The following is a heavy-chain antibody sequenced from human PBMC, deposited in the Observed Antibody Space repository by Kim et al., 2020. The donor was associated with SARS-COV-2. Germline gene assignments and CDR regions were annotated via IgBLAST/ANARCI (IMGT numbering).Heavy chain of an antibody. D-gene: IGHD2-15*01. V-gene: IGHV1-18*01. Sequence: GNTNDAQKLQGRVTMTPDTSTRTAYMELRSLRSDDTAVYYCAVEVGAFDIWGQGTMVTVSS. J-gene: IGHJ3*02. CDR2: GNT. CDR3: AVEVGAFDI.